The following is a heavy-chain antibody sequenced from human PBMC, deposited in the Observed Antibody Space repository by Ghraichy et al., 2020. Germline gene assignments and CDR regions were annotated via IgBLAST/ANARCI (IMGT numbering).Heavy chain of an antibody. CDR2: INPSGGST. V-gene: IGHV1-46*01. CDR1: GYTFTSYY. D-gene: IGHD3-22*01. CDR3: ARDSRRYDSSGPWYFDL. Sequence: ASVKVSCKASGYTFTSYYMHWVRQAPGQGLEWMGIINPSGGSTSYAQKFQGRVTMTRDTSTSTVYMELSSLRSEDTAVYYCARDSRRYDSSGPWYFDLWGRGTLVTVSS. J-gene: IGHJ2*01.